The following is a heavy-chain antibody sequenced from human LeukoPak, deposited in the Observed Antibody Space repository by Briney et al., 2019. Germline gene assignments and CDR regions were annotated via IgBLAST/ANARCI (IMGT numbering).Heavy chain of an antibody. V-gene: IGHV3-21*01. J-gene: IGHJ4*02. CDR3: AARDIVATISSNVDY. CDR2: ISSSSSYI. Sequence: GGSLRLSCAASGFTFSSYSMNWVRQAPGEGLEWVSSISSSSSYIYYADSVKGRFTISRDNAKNSLYLQMNSLRAEDTAVYYCAARDIVATISSNVDYWGQGTLVTVSS. CDR1: GFTFSSYS. D-gene: IGHD5-12*01.